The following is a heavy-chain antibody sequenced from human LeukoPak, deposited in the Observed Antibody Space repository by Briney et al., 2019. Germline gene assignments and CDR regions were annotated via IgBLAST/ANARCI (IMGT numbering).Heavy chain of an antibody. Sequence: SETLSLTCTVSGSSISSYYWSWIRQPPGKGLEWIGNIYDRGSTKYNPSLKSRVTISVDTSKNQSSLRLSSVTAADTAVYYCARGRTFDNWGQGTLVTVSS. V-gene: IGHV4-59*01. CDR3: ARGRTFDN. CDR1: GSSISSYY. J-gene: IGHJ4*02. CDR2: IYDRGST.